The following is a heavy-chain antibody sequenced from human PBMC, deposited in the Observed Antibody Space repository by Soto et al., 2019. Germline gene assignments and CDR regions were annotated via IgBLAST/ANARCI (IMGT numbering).Heavy chain of an antibody. CDR3: SRVLFGRGNWFDP. Sequence: QVQLQESGPGLVKPSETLSLTCTVSGGSISSYYWSWIRQPPGKGLEWIGYIYYSGSTNYNPSLKSLFTISVDTSKNQFTLKLSSVTAADTAVYYCSRVLFGRGNWFDPWGQGTLVTVSS. V-gene: IGHV4-59*01. D-gene: IGHD3-3*01. CDR1: GGSISSYY. J-gene: IGHJ5*02. CDR2: IYYSGST.